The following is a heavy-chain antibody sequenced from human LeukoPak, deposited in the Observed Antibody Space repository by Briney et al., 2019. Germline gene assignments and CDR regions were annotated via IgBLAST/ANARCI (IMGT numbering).Heavy chain of an antibody. CDR2: INPNSGGT. D-gene: IGHD2-2*01. Sequence: GASVKVSCKASGYTFTGYYMHWVRQAPGQGLEWMGWINPNSGGTNYAQKFQGRVTMTRDTSISTAYMELSRPRSDDTAVYYCARVVVPAFYWYFDLWGRGTLVTVSS. J-gene: IGHJ2*01. CDR3: ARVVVPAFYWYFDL. V-gene: IGHV1-2*02. CDR1: GYTFTGYY.